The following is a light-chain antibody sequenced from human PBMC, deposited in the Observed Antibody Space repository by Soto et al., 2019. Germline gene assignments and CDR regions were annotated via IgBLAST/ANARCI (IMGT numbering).Light chain of an antibody. CDR3: QQRYKGPPLT. CDR1: ENVLRY. J-gene: IGKJ4*01. CDR2: DAS. Sequence: EIVLTQSPATLSLSPGESATLSCRASENVLRYLVWYQQKPGQAPRLLIYDASNRATGIPARFSGSGSGTAFTLPIISLEPADFLVYYCQQRYKGPPLTFGGGTKVEIK. V-gene: IGKV3-11*01.